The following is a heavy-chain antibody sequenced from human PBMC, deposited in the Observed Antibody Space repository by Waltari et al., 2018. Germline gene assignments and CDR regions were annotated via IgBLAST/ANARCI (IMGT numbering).Heavy chain of an antibody. Sequence: SGGGLVQPGGSLRLSCGASGFTFSRYWMSWVRQTPGKGLEWVANINYDGSQKYYVDSVKGRFTISRDNAKNSVYLQMNSLRVEDTAVYYCAKSRGFEYWGQGTLITVSS. CDR3: AKSRGFEY. CDR2: INYDGSQK. V-gene: IGHV3-7*01. CDR1: GFTFSRYW. D-gene: IGHD2-2*01. J-gene: IGHJ4*02.